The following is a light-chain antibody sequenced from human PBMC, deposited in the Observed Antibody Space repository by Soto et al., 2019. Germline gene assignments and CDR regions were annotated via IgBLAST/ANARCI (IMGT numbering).Light chain of an antibody. V-gene: IGLV2-8*01. CDR2: DVT. CDR3: SSYAGSNTYV. Sequence: QSVLTQSPSASGSPGQSVTISCTGTSSDIGGYNSVSWYQQHPGKAPKVMIYDVTKRPSGVPDRFSGSKSGNTASLTVSALQAEDEADYYCSSYAGSNTYVFGSGTKVTVL. CDR1: SSDIGGYNS. J-gene: IGLJ1*01.